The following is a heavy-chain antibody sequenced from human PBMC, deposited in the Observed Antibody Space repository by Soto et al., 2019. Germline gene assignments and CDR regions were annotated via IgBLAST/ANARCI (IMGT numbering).Heavy chain of an antibody. D-gene: IGHD6-13*01. CDR2: VIPIFGTA. V-gene: IGHV1-69*01. CDR1: GGTFSSYA. Sequence: QVQLVQSGAEVKKPGSSVKVSCKASGGTFSSYAISWVRQAPGQGLEWMGGVIPIFGTANYAQKFQGRVTITADESTSTACMELSSLRSEDMAVYFCAGHPAAGTEGGMDVWGQETTVTVSS. J-gene: IGHJ6*02. CDR3: AGHPAAGTEGGMDV.